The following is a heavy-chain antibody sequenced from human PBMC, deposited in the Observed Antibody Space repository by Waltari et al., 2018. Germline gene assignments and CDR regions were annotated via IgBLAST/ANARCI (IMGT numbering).Heavy chain of an antibody. J-gene: IGHJ3*02. D-gene: IGHD3-22*01. CDR3: ARGGYYYDSTDDAFDI. V-gene: IGHV4-34*01. CDR1: GGSFSGYY. CDR2: INHSGST. Sequence: QVQLQQWGAGLLKPSETLSLTCAVYGGSFSGYYWSWIRQPPGKGLEWIGEINHSGSTNYNPSLKSRVTISVDTSKNQFSLKLGSVTAADTAVYYCARGGYYYDSTDDAFDIWGQGTMVTVSS.